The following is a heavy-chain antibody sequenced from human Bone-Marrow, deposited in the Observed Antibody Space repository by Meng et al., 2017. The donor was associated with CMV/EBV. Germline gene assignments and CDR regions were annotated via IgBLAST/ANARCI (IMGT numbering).Heavy chain of an antibody. J-gene: IGHJ4*02. CDR2: IYHSGST. V-gene: IGHV4-4*02. Sequence: SLSSCNWWSWVRPPPGKGLEWIGEIYHSGSTNYNPSLKSRVTISVDKSKNQFSLKLSSVTAADTAVYYCARRYYDILTGSRLYFDYWGQGTLVTVSS. D-gene: IGHD3-9*01. CDR3: ARRYYDILTGSRLYFDY. CDR1: SLSSCNW.